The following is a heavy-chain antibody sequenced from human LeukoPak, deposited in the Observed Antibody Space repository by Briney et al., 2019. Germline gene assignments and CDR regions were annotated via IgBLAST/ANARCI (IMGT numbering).Heavy chain of an antibody. CDR2: IKQDGSEK. CDR3: AASRGSGWYYFDY. D-gene: IGHD6-19*01. Sequence: PGGSLRLSCAASGFTFSSYWMSWVRQAPGKGLEWVANIKQDGSEKYYVASVKGRFTISRDNAKNSLYLQMNSLRAEDTAVYYCAASRGSGWYYFDYWGQGTLVTVSS. CDR1: GFTFSSYW. V-gene: IGHV3-7*01. J-gene: IGHJ4*02.